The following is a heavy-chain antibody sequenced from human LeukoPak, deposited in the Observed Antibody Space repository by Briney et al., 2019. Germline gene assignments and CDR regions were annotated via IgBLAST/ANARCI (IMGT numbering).Heavy chain of an antibody. CDR2: IYSTGST. J-gene: IGHJ4*02. CDR3: STIDY. Sequence: GGSLRLSCAASGFTFSSYEMTWVRQAPGKGLEWVSVIYSTGSTYYADSVKGRFTISRDNSKNTLYLQMNSLRAEDTAVYYCSTIDYWGQGTLVTVSS. V-gene: IGHV3-66*01. CDR1: GFTFSSYE.